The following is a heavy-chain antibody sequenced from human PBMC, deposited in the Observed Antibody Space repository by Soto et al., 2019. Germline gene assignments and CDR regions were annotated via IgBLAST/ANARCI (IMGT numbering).Heavy chain of an antibody. J-gene: IGHJ2*01. CDR2: ISYDCTNK. Sequence: QSKGLEWVALISYDCTNKYYGDSVKGRFTISRDNSKDTVYLQMNSLRAEDTAVFFFQAEDGIRDL. D-gene: IGHD2-21*01. CDR3: QAEDGIRDL. V-gene: IGHV3-30*03.